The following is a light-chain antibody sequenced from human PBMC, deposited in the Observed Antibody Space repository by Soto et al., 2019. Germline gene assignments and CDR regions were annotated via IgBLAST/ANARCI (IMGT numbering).Light chain of an antibody. CDR2: KAA. CDR1: QSISSW. J-gene: IGKJ1*01. Sequence: DIQMTQSPSTLSASVGDRVTITCRASQSISSWLAWYQQKPGRAPKLLIYKAASLESGVPSRFSGSGSGTEITLTISSLQPDDFANYYCQQYNSYTWTFGQGTKVDIK. CDR3: QQYNSYTWT. V-gene: IGKV1-5*03.